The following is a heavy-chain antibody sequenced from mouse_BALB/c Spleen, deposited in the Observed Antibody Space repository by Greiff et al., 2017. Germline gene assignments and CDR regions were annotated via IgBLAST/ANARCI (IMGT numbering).Heavy chain of an antibody. CDR3: ARDPPYGYYAMDY. CDR1: GFSLTSYG. Sequence: VKLMESGPGLVAPSQSLSITCTVSGFSLTSYGVHWVRQPPGKGLEWLGVIWAGGSTNYNSALMSRLSISKDNSKSQVFLKMNSLQTDDTAMYYCARDPPYGYYAMDYWGQGTSVTVSS. D-gene: IGHD1-1*01. J-gene: IGHJ4*01. V-gene: IGHV2-9*02. CDR2: IWAGGST.